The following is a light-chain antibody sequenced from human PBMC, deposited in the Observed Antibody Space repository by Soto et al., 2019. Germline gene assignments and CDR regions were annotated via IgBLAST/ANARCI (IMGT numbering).Light chain of an antibody. Sequence: QSVLTQPPSVSAAPGQKVTISCSGSSSNIGNNYVSWYQQLPGTAPKLLIYDNNKRPSGIPDRFSGSKSGTSATLGITGLQTGDEADYYCGTWDGSLNTVVFGGGPKLTVL. CDR3: GTWDGSLNTVV. CDR2: DNN. CDR1: SSNIGNNY. J-gene: IGLJ3*02. V-gene: IGLV1-51*01.